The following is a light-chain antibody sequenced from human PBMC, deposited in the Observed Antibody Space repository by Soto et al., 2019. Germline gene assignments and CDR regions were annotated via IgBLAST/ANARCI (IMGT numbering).Light chain of an antibody. CDR2: LGS. J-gene: IGKJ5*01. V-gene: IGKV2-28*01. CDR3: MQGLQDLT. CDR1: QILLYSNGYNY. Sequence: DIVMTQSPLSLPVTPGEPASISCRSGQILLYSNGYNYLDWYLQRPGQSPQLLIYLGSNRAPGVPDRFSGSGSGTDFTLKISRVEAEDVGVYYCMQGLQDLTFGQGTRLEI.